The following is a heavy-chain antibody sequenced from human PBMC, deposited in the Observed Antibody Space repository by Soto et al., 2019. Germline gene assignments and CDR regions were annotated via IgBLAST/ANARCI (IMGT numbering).Heavy chain of an antibody. CDR2: IYPGDSDT. CDR3: ARLRTTGDFVPYGMDV. J-gene: IGHJ6*02. D-gene: IGHD4-17*01. V-gene: IGHV5-51*01. Sequence: PGESLKISCKGSGYSFSNFWIGWVRQMPGKGLEWMGIIYPGDSDTRYSPFFQGQVIISADKSINTAYLQWSSLKASDTAMYYCARLRTTGDFVPYGMDVWGQGTTVTVSS. CDR1: GYSFSNFW.